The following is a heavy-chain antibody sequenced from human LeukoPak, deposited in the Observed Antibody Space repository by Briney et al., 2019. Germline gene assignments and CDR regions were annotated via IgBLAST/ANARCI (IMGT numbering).Heavy chain of an antibody. D-gene: IGHD1-26*01. V-gene: IGHV3-74*01. J-gene: IGHJ4*02. CDR3: ARGLGARAFDY. CDR1: GFSFSGHW. Sequence: GGSLRLSCTASGFSFSGHWMHWARQLPGKGLVWVSRISPTGSTTSYADSVKGRFTVSRDNAKNTLYLQVNNLRAEDTAVYYCARGLGARAFDYWGQGTLVTVSS. CDR2: ISPTGSTT.